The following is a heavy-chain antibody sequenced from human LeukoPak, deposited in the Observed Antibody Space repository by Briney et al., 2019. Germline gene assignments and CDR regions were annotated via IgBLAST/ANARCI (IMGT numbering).Heavy chain of an antibody. V-gene: IGHV4-39*07. CDR1: GDSISSSSSY. Sequence: SETLSLTCTVSGDSISSSSSYWGWIRQPPGKGLEWIGSIYYSGSTYYNPSLKSRVTISVDTSKNQFSLKLSSVTAADTAVYYCARGFGGYYFSGGLSNFDYWGQGTLVTVSS. J-gene: IGHJ4*02. D-gene: IGHD2-15*01. CDR2: IYYSGST. CDR3: ARGFGGYYFSGGLSNFDY.